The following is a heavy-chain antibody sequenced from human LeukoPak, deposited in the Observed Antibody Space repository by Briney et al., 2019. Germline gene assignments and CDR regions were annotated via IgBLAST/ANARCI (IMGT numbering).Heavy chain of an antibody. J-gene: IGHJ4*02. D-gene: IGHD1-26*01. CDR1: GGSISSSSYY. CDR3: ARGDTLGASGY. V-gene: IGHV4-39*07. CDR2: IYYSGST. Sequence: SETLSLTCTVSGGSISSSSYYWGWIRQPPGKGLEWIGSIYYSGSTYYNPSLKSRVTISVDTSKNQFSLKLSSVTAADTAVYYCARGDTLGASGYWGQGTLVTVSS.